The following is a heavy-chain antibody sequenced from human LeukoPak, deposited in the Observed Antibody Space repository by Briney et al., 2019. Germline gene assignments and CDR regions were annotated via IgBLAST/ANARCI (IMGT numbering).Heavy chain of an antibody. Sequence: ASVKVSCKASGGTFSSYAISWVRQAPGQGLEWMGGIIPIFGTANYAQKFQGRVTITADKSTSTAYMELSSLRSEDTAVYYCARTPNYYDILTGYTRGGYYYYMDVWGKGTTVTVSS. J-gene: IGHJ6*03. CDR1: GGTFSSYA. CDR3: ARTPNYYDILTGYTRGGYYYYMDV. D-gene: IGHD3-9*01. CDR2: IIPIFGTA. V-gene: IGHV1-69*06.